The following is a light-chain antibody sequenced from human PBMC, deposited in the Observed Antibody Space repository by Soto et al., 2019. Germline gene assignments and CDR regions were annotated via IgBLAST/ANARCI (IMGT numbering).Light chain of an antibody. V-gene: IGLV1-44*01. J-gene: IGLJ2*01. CDR1: TSNIGSNS. CDR3: AAWDDSLNGPV. Sequence: QSVLTQPPSASGTPGQRVTISCSGSTSNIGSNSVNWYQQLPGTAPKLLIYSNNQRPSGVPDRFSASKSGTSASLAISGLQSEDEADYYCAAWDDSLNGPVFVGGTKLTVL. CDR2: SNN.